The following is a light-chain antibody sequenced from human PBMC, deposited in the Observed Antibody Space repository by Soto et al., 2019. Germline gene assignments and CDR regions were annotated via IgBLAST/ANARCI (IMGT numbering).Light chain of an antibody. V-gene: IGLV1-44*01. Sequence: QSVLTQPPSASGTPGQRVTISCSGSNSNIGVYPVHWYQRLPGTAPKLLIYINDQRPSGVPGRFSGSKSGTSGSLAISGLQSEDEADYYCATWDDSLNAVVFGGGTKVTVL. CDR3: ATWDDSLNAVV. J-gene: IGLJ2*01. CDR1: NSNIGVYP. CDR2: IND.